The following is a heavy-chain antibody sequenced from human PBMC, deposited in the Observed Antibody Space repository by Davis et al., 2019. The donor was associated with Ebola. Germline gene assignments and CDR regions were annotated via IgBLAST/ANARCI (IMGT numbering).Heavy chain of an antibody. J-gene: IGHJ5*02. Sequence: GESLKISCAASGFTFSSYWMHWVRQAPGKGLVWVSRINSDGSSTSYADSVKGRFTISRDNAKNTLYLQMNSLRAEDTAVYYCARDSYSSGWFGGYNWFDPWGQGTLVTVSS. V-gene: IGHV3-74*01. CDR3: ARDSYSSGWFGGYNWFDP. D-gene: IGHD6-19*01. CDR1: GFTFSSYW. CDR2: INSDGSST.